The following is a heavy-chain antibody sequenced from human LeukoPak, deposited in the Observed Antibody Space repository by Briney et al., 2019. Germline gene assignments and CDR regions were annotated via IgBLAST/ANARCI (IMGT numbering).Heavy chain of an antibody. CDR1: GGSISSGSYY. CDR3: ARLGSWYGAFDI. V-gene: IGHV4-61*02. Sequence: PSETLSLTCTVSGGSISSGSYYWSWIRQPAGKGLEWIGRIYTSGSTNYNPSLKSRVTISVDTSKNQFSLKLSSVTAADTAVYYCARLGSWYGAFDIWGQGTMVTVSS. D-gene: IGHD6-13*01. J-gene: IGHJ3*02. CDR2: IYTSGST.